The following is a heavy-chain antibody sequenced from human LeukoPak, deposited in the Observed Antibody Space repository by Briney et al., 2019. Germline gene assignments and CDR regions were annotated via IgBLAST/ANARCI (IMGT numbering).Heavy chain of an antibody. D-gene: IGHD5-12*01. V-gene: IGHV4-30-2*01. CDR1: GGSISSGGYY. Sequence: PSETLSLTCTVSGGSISSGGYYWSWIRQPPGKGLEWIGYIYHSGSTYYNPSLKSRVTISVDRSKNQFSLKLSSVTAADTAVYYCARRYSGSEYWGQGTLVTVSS. J-gene: IGHJ4*02. CDR2: IYHSGST. CDR3: ARRYSGSEY.